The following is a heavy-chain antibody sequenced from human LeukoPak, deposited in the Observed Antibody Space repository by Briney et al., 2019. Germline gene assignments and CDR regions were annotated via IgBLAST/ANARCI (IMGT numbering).Heavy chain of an antibody. V-gene: IGHV4-38-2*02. D-gene: IGHD3-3*01. CDR2: IHHSGST. Sequence: PSETLSLTCTVSGYSISSGYYWGWIRQPPGKGLEWIGSIHHSGSTYYNPSLKSRVTISVDTSKNQFSLKLSSVTAADTAVYYCARVDHLLWSGQDGGFWIDPWGQGTLVTVSS. CDR3: ARVDHLLWSGQDGGFWIDP. J-gene: IGHJ5*02. CDR1: GYSISSGYY.